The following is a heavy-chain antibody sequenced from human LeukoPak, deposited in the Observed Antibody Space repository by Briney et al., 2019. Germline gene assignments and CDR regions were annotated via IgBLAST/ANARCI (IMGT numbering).Heavy chain of an antibody. V-gene: IGHV3-7*01. CDR2: IKEDGSEK. Sequence: PGGSLRLSCAASGFTFSTYWMSWVRQAPGKGLEWVANIKEDGSEKYYGDSVKGRFSISRDNAKNSLYLQMNSLRAEDTAVYYCARDSSGYQWGQGTLVTVSS. CDR1: GFTFSTYW. CDR3: ARDSSGYQ. D-gene: IGHD3-22*01. J-gene: IGHJ4*02.